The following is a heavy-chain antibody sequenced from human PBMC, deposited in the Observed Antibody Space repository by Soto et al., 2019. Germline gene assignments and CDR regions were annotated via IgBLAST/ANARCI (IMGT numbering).Heavy chain of an antibody. D-gene: IGHD6-19*01. Sequence: GGSLRLSCAASGFTFDDYAMHWVRQAPGKGLEWVSGISWNSGSIGYADSVKGRFTISRDNAKNSLYLQMNSLRAEDTALYYCAKDMPPYSSGWYHFDYWGQGTLVTVSS. CDR1: GFTFDDYA. V-gene: IGHV3-9*01. CDR3: AKDMPPYSSGWYHFDY. CDR2: ISWNSGSI. J-gene: IGHJ4*02.